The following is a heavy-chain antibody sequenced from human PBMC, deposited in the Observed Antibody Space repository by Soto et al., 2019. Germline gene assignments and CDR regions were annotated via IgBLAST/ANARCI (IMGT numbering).Heavy chain of an antibody. Sequence: QVQLAESGGGVVQPGRSLRLSCGASGFTFSGYGMHWVRQVPGKGLEWVAVISYDGNNKDYADSVKGRFTISRDNSKNTLYLQMNSLRAEDTAVYYCAKDEIGYYFGSGRYYSHWGQGTLVTVSS. CDR2: ISYDGNNK. J-gene: IGHJ4*02. V-gene: IGHV3-30*18. CDR1: GFTFSGYG. CDR3: AKDEIGYYFGSGRYYSH. D-gene: IGHD3-10*01.